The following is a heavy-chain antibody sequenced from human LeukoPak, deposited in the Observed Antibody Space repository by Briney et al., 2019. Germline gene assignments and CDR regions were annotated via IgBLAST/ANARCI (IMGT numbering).Heavy chain of an antibody. CDR3: ARDVGDEGNY. V-gene: IGHV3-23*01. J-gene: IGHJ4*02. CDR1: EFTFSNYA. Sequence: GGSLRLSCAASEFTFSNYAMNWVRQAPGKGLEWVSGISGGGGSTYYADSVKGRFTISRDNSKNTLYLQMSSLRTADTAVYYCARDVGDEGNYWGQGTLVTVSS. D-gene: IGHD3-16*01. CDR2: ISGGGGST.